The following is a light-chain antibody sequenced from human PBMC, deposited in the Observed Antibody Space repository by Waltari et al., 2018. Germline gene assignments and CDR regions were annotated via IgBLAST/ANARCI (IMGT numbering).Light chain of an antibody. V-gene: IGKV3-20*01. J-gene: IGKJ1*01. Sequence: IVLTQSPGTLSLSPGERVTLSCRASQSFSRALAWYQQKPGPAPRLLMYGASSRATGIPDRFSGSGSGTDFSLTISRLEPEDFAVYYCQHYVRLPVTFGQGTKVEIK. CDR3: QHYVRLPVT. CDR2: GAS. CDR1: QSFSRA.